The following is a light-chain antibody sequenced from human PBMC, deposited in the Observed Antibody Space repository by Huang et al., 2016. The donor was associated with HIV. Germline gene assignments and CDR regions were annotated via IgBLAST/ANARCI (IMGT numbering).Light chain of an antibody. CDR1: QGIAHY. CDR3: LQHHAYPRT. J-gene: IGKJ1*01. CDR2: AAS. V-gene: IGKV1-17*03. Sequence: DIQLTQSPSAMSASVGDRVSITCRASQGIAHYLVWCQQRPGGAPKRLIYAASSLQSGVPSRFSGSGSGTKFTLTISGLQPEDFATYYCLQHHAYPRTFGQGTKVEV.